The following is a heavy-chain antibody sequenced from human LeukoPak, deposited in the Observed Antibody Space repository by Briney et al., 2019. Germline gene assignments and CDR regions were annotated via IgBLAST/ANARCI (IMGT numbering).Heavy chain of an antibody. Sequence: WMGGIIPIFNTTNYAQKFQGRVTITTDESTSTAFMELTSLRSEDTAVYYCARVLEATHFDYWGQGTLVTVSS. CDR3: ARVLEATHFDY. CDR2: IIPIFNTT. V-gene: IGHV1-69*05. D-gene: IGHD2/OR15-2a*01. J-gene: IGHJ4*02.